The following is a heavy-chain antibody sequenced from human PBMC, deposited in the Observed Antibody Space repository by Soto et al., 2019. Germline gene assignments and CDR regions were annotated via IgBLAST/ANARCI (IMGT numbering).Heavy chain of an antibody. D-gene: IGHD3-3*01. CDR2: IHYSGNT. V-gene: IGHV4-59*08. Sequence: SETLSLTCTVSGGSISNYYWSWIRQPPGKGLEWIGYIHYSGNTNYNPSLKSRVTISADTSKNQFSLKLSSVTAADTAVYYCARGHYDFWSGYFATIDYWGQGTLVTVSS. J-gene: IGHJ4*02. CDR1: GGSISNYY. CDR3: ARGHYDFWSGYFATIDY.